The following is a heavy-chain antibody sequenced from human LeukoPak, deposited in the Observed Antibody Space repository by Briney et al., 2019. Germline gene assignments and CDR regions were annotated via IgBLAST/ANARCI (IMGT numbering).Heavy chain of an antibody. CDR3: PKGLEAVAGPFDY. J-gene: IGHJ4*02. V-gene: IGHV3-23*01. CDR2: ISGSGGST. D-gene: IGHD6-19*01. Sequence: GGSLRPSSAASGFTLSSYAMSWVCQAPGKGLEWVSAISGSGGSTYYADSVKGRFTISRDNSKNTLYLQMNSLRAEDTAVYYCPKGLEAVAGPFDYWGQGTLVTVSS. CDR1: GFTLSSYA.